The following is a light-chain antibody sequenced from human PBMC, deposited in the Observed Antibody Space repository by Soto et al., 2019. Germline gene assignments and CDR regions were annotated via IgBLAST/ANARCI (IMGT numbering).Light chain of an antibody. J-gene: IGKJ4*01. V-gene: IGKV1-39*01. CDR2: AAS. CDR3: QESYSTPLA. CDR1: QNINIF. Sequence: DIQVTQSPSSLSASVGDRVTITCRTSQNINIFLNWYQQKPGRAPMVVISAASNLESGVPSRFSRRGSGTEFTLTISNVLPGDSALYFCQESYSTPLAFGGGTKVEIK.